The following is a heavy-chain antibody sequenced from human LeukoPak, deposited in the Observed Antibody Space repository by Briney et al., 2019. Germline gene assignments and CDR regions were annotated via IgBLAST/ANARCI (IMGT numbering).Heavy chain of an antibody. D-gene: IGHD6-19*01. CDR1: GGSISRSSYY. J-gene: IGHJ4*02. V-gene: IGHV4-39*01. CDR2: IYNSGNT. Sequence: SDTLSLTCTVSGGSISRSSYYWGWIRQPPGKGPEGIGSIYNSGNTHYNPSLKSLVTILVDTTKNQSSLNVRSATAADTAMYYCARLSSQWLSLAYFDFWGQGALLTVSS. CDR3: ARLSSQWLSLAYFDF.